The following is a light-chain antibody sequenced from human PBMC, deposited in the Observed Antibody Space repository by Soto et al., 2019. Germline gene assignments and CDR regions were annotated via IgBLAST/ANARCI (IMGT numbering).Light chain of an antibody. Sequence: DIQMTQSPYTLSSSVGDTVTITCRASQSISNWLAWYQQKQGEAPQLLIHKASTLGSGVPSRISGSGSWTEFSLTISSLQPYDFATCYFQQDDRFPYTFGQGTKLEIK. CDR1: QSISNW. V-gene: IGKV1-5*03. J-gene: IGKJ2*01. CDR3: QQDDRFPYT. CDR2: KAS.